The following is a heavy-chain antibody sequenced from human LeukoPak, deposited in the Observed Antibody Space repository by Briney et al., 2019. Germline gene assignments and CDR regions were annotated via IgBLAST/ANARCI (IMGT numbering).Heavy chain of an antibody. D-gene: IGHD5-12*01. V-gene: IGHV3-21*04. CDR3: ARDVGRGGYEGDYYFDY. Sequence: KSGGSLRLSCAASGFTFSSYSMNWVRQAPGKGLEWVSSISSSSSYIYYADSVKGRFTISRDNAKNSLYLQMNSLRAEDTAVYYCARDVGRGGYEGDYYFDYWGQGTLVTVSS. J-gene: IGHJ4*02. CDR2: ISSSSSYI. CDR1: GFTFSSYS.